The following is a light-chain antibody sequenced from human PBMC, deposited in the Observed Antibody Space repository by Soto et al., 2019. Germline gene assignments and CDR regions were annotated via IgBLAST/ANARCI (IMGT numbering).Light chain of an antibody. V-gene: IGLV1-51*02. CDR3: GTWDSSLSASF. J-gene: IGLJ2*01. CDR1: SSNIGNNY. Sequence: QSALTQPPSVSAAPGQKVTISCSGSSSNIGNNYVSWYQQLPGTAPKLLIYENNKRPSGIPDRFSGSKSGTSATLGITGLQTGDEADYYCGTWDSSLSASFVGGGTKLTVL. CDR2: ENN.